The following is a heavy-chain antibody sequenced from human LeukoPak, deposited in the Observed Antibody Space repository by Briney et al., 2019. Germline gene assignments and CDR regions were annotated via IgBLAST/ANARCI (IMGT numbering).Heavy chain of an antibody. J-gene: IGHJ3*02. CDR3: ASPSMWKWLVYDAFDI. CDR2: IYSGGST. V-gene: IGHV3-53*01. CDR1: GFTVSSNY. Sequence: QPGGSLRLSCAASGFTVSSNYMSWVRQAPGKGLEWVSVIYSGGSTYYADSVKGRFTISRDNSKNTLYLQMNSLRAEDTAVYYCASPSMWKWLVYDAFDIWGQGTMVTVSS. D-gene: IGHD6-19*01.